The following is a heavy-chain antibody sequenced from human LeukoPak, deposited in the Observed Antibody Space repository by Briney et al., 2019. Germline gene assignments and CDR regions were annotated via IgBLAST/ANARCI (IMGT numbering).Heavy chain of an antibody. D-gene: IGHD3-10*01. V-gene: IGHV1-46*01. CDR2: INPSGGST. J-gene: IGHJ5*02. CDR1: GYTFTSYY. Sequence: ASVKVSCKASGYTFTSYYMHWVRQAPGQGLEWMGIINPSGGSTSYAQKFQGRVTITRDTATRTVYMELSSLRSEDTAVYYCAREMYYYGSGRHTEFDPWGQGTLVTVSS. CDR3: AREMYYYGSGRHTEFDP.